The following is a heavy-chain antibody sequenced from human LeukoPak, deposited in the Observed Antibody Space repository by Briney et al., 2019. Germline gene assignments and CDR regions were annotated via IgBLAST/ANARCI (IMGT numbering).Heavy chain of an antibody. Sequence: GESLKISCKGSGYSFTSYWIGLVRQMSGKGLEWMGIIYPGDSGTRYSPSFQGQVTISADKSISTAYLQWSSLKASDTAMYYCARLVGGPLVVPAATLDYWGQGTLVTVSS. CDR2: IYPGDSGT. V-gene: IGHV5-51*01. CDR3: ARLVGGPLVVPAATLDY. CDR1: GYSFTSYW. J-gene: IGHJ4*02. D-gene: IGHD2-2*01.